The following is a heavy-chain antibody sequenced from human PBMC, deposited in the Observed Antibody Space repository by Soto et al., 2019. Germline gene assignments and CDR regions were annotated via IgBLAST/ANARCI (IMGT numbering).Heavy chain of an antibody. J-gene: IGHJ4*02. V-gene: IGHV3-64D*08. Sequence: PGGSLRLSCAASGFTFSSYSMNWVRQAPGKGLEYISSISSKGDCIYYADSVKGRFTISRDNSRNTLYLQMSRLRAEDTAVYYCVRETSPITALRWVFDLWGQGTLVTVSS. D-gene: IGHD6-13*01. CDR3: VRETSPITALRWVFDL. CDR1: GFTFSSYS. CDR2: ISSKGDCI.